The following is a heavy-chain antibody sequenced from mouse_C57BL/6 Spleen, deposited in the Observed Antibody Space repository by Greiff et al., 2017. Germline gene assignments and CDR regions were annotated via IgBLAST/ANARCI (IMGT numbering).Heavy chain of an antibody. CDR3: TAYYYGSSYYFDY. CDR2: IRLKSDNYAT. CDR1: GFTFSNYW. Sequence: EVKVEESGGGLVQPGGSMKLSCVASGFTFSNYWMNWVRQSPEKGLEWVAQIRLKSDNYATHYAESVKGRFTISRDDSKSSVHLQMNNLRAEDTGIYYCTAYYYGSSYYFDYWGQGTTLTVSS. V-gene: IGHV6-3*01. J-gene: IGHJ2*01. D-gene: IGHD1-1*01.